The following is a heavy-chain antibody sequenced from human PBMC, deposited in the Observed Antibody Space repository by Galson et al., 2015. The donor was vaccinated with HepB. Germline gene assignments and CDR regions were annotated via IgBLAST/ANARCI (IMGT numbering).Heavy chain of an antibody. J-gene: IGHJ3*02. D-gene: IGHD1-26*01. CDR3: ARGLVGATTHDAFDI. V-gene: IGHV3-30*04. CDR1: GFTFSSYA. CDR2: ISYDGSNK. Sequence: RLSCAASGFTFSSYAMHWVRQAPGKGLEWVAVISYDGSNKYYADSVKGRFTISRDNSKNTLYLQMNSLRAEDTAVYYCARGLVGATTHDAFDIWGQGTMVTVSS.